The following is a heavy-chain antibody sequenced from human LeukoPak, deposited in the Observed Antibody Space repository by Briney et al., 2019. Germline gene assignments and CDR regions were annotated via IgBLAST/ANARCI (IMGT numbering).Heavy chain of an antibody. CDR2: IYSGGST. V-gene: IGHV3-66*01. J-gene: IGHJ4*02. Sequence: GGSLRLSCAASGFTVSSNYMSWVRQAPGKGLEWVSVIYSGGSTFYEDSVKGRFTISRDNSKNTLYLQMNSLRAEDAAVCYCARDHEYSYGFSYYFDSWGQGTLVTVSS. D-gene: IGHD5-18*01. CDR3: ARDHEYSYGFSYYFDS. CDR1: GFTVSSNY.